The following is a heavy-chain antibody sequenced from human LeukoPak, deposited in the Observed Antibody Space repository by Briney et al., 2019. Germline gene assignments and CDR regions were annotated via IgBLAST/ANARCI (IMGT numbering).Heavy chain of an antibody. CDR1: VYTLTSYG. CDR2: ISAYNGNT. J-gene: IGHJ3*02. Sequence: ASVKVSCTASVYTLTSYGISWVRQAPGQGLEWMGWISAYNGNTRYAQKLQGRVTMTTDSSTSTAYMELRSLRSDDTAVYYCARIRDGYNDAYDIWGQGTMVTVSS. CDR3: ARIRDGYNDAYDI. D-gene: IGHD5-24*01. V-gene: IGHV1-18*01.